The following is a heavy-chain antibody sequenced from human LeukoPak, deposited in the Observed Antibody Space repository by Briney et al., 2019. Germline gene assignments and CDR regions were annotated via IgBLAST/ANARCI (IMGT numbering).Heavy chain of an antibody. CDR2: IYTSGST. D-gene: IGHD3-16*02. V-gene: IGHV4-4*07. Sequence: SETLSLTCTVSGGSISSYYWSWIRQPAGKGLEWIGRIYTSGSTNYNPFLKSRVTMSVDTSKNQFSLKLSSVTAADTAVYYCARDAKEDDYVWGSYRSPFDYWGQGTLVTVSS. CDR1: GGSISSYY. J-gene: IGHJ4*02. CDR3: ARDAKEDDYVWGSYRSPFDY.